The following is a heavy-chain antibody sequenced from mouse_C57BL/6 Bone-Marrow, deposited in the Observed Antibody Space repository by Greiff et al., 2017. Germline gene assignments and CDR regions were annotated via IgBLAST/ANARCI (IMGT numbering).Heavy chain of an antibody. V-gene: IGHV1-62-2*01. CDR1: GYTFTEYT. D-gene: IGHD4-1*01. Sequence: VQLQQSGAELVKPGASVKLSCKASGYTFTEYTIHWVKQRSGQGLEWIGWFYPGSGSIKYNEKFKDKATLTADKSSSTVYMALSRLTSEDSAVYFCARHEEGLGTGTSWYFDVWGTGTTVTVSS. CDR3: ARHEEGLGTGTSWYFDV. J-gene: IGHJ1*03. CDR2: FYPGSGSI.